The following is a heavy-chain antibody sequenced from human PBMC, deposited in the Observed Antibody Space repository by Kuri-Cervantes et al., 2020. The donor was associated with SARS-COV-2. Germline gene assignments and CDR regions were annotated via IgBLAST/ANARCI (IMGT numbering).Heavy chain of an antibody. J-gene: IGHJ4*02. D-gene: IGHD2-2*01. CDR2: ISYDGSNK. Sequence: GGSLRLSCVASGFTFSSYGMHWVRQAPGKGLEWVAVISYDGSNKYYADFVKGRFTISRDNSKNTLYLQMNSLRAEDTAVYYCARAPPAAAIFFDYWGQGTLVTVSS. CDR3: ARAPPAAAIFFDY. V-gene: IGHV3-30*03. CDR1: GFTFSSYG.